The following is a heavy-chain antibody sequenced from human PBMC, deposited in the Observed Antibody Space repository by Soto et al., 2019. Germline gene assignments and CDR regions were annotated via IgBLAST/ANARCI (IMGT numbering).Heavy chain of an antibody. CDR3: ARDRYGSSLLGLNWFDP. CDR1: GYTFTSYG. CDR2: ISAYNGNT. D-gene: IGHD6-13*01. Sequence: QVPLVQSGAEVKKPGASVKVSCKASGYTFTSYGISWVRQAPGQGLEWMGWISAYNGNTNYAQKLQGRVTMTTDTSTSTAYMELRSLRSDDTAVYYCARDRYGSSLLGLNWFDPWGQGTLVTVSS. V-gene: IGHV1-18*01. J-gene: IGHJ5*02.